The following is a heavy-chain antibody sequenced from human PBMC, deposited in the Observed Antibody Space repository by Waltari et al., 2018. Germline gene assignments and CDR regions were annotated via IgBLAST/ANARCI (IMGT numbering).Heavy chain of an antibody. CDR2: IYTSGST. CDR3: AREGYPNGMDV. D-gene: IGHD5-18*01. Sequence: QVQLQESGPGLVKPSQTLSLTCTVSGGSISSGSYYWSWIRQPAGKGLEWIGYIYTSGSTNYNPSRKSRVTISVDTSKNQFSLKLSSVTAADTAVYYCAREGYPNGMDVWGQGTTVTVSS. J-gene: IGHJ6*02. V-gene: IGHV4-61*09. CDR1: GGSISSGSYY.